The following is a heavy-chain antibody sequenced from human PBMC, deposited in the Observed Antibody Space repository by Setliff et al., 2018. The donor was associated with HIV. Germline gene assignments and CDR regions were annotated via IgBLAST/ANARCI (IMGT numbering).Heavy chain of an antibody. V-gene: IGHV7-4-1*02. Sequence: ASVKVSCKASGYTFTSYAMNWVRQAPGQGLEWMGWINPTTGNPTYARGFTGRFAFSWDTSVSTAYLQISSLQAEDTAVYYCARSRLFFGVVTFDYWGQGALVTVS. CDR3: ARSRLFFGVVTFDY. J-gene: IGHJ4*02. CDR1: GYTFTSYA. D-gene: IGHD3-3*01. CDR2: INPTTGNP.